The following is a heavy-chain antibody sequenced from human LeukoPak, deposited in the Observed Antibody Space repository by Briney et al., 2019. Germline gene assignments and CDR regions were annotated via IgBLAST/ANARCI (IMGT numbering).Heavy chain of an antibody. CDR1: GFTFSDYY. Sequence: GSLRLSCAASGFTFSDYYMSWIRQPPGKGLEWIGSIYYSGSTYYNPSLEGRGTMSIDTSNNQFSLKSTSATATDTAVYYCVRLFYYDSSGPPSWGQGTLVTVSS. CDR3: VRLFYYDSSGPPS. J-gene: IGHJ5*02. V-gene: IGHV4-39*01. CDR2: IYYSGST. D-gene: IGHD3-22*01.